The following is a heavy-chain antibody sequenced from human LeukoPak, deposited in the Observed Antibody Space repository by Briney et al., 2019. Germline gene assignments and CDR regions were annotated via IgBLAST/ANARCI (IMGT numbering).Heavy chain of an antibody. V-gene: IGHV4-31*03. Sequence: SQTLSLTCTVSGGSISSGGYYWSWIRQHPGKGLEWIGYIYYSGSTYYNPSLKSRVTISVDTSKNQFSLKLSSVTAADTAVYYCARGSTVLWFGEETTFDYWGQGTLVTVSS. CDR2: IYYSGST. D-gene: IGHD3-10*01. CDR3: ARGSTVLWFGEETTFDY. J-gene: IGHJ4*02. CDR1: GGSISSGGYY.